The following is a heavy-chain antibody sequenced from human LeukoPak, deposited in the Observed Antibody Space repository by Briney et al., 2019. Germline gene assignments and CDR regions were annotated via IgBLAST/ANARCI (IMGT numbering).Heavy chain of an antibody. CDR2: SYASGST. D-gene: IGHD1-20*01. CDR3: ARGSSYDGNDFDY. V-gene: IGHV4-4*07. J-gene: IGHJ4*02. CDR1: GGSLNSYY. Sequence: SETLSLTCTVSGGSLNSYYWTWIRQPAGKGLEWIGRSYASGSTNYNPSLTSRVTISVDTSKSQLSLKLSSVTAADTAVYYCARGSSYDGNDFDYWGQGTLVTVSS.